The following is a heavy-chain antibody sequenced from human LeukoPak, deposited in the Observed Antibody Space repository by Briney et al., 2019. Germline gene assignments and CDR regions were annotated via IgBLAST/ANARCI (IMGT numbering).Heavy chain of an antibody. V-gene: IGHV1-18*01. J-gene: IGHJ4*02. D-gene: IGHD1-26*01. CDR3: ARDGASYSGSYSGELGY. CDR1: GYTFASYG. CDR2: ISAYNGNT. Sequence: ASVKVSCKASGYTFASYGISWVRQAPGQGLEWMGWISAYNGNTNYAQKLQGRVTMTTDTSTSTAYMELRSLRSDDTAVYYCARDGASYSGSYSGELGYWGQGILVTVSS.